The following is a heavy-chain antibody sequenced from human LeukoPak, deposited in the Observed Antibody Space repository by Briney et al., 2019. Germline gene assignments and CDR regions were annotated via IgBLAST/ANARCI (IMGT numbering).Heavy chain of an antibody. Sequence: GGSLRLSCAASGFTFSSYVMSWVRQAPGKGLEWVSAISGSGGSTYYADSVKGRFTISRDNSKNTLYLQMNSLRAEDTAVYYCAKQTQLWLHIDYWGQGTLVTVSS. V-gene: IGHV3-23*01. CDR1: GFTFSSYV. D-gene: IGHD5-18*01. CDR3: AKQTQLWLHIDY. J-gene: IGHJ4*02. CDR2: ISGSGGST.